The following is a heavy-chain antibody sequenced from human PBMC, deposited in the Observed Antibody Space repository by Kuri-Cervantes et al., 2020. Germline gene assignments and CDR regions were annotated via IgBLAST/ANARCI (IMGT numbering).Heavy chain of an antibody. V-gene: IGHV4-39*01. Sequence: SETLSLTCTVSGGSISSSSYYWGWIRQPPGKGLEWIGSIYYSGSTYYNPSLKSRVTISVDTSKNQFSLKLSSVTAADTAVYYCARHGGSYGYYYGMDVWGQGTTVTVSS. D-gene: IGHD3-16*01. CDR1: GGSISSSSYY. CDR3: ARHGGSYGYYYGMDV. J-gene: IGHJ6*02. CDR2: IYYSGST.